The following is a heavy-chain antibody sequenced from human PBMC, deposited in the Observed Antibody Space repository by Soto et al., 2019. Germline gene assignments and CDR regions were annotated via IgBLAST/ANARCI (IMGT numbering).Heavy chain of an antibody. CDR3: AKGGVISWFHX. Sequence: GGSLRLSCAASGFTFSSYAMSWVRQAPGKGLEWVSSISCSGGSTYYADSVKVRFTISIDNSKNTLYLQMNSLRAEDTAVYYCAKGGVISWFHXWGQGTLVTVSX. J-gene: IGHJ5*02. CDR2: ISCSGGST. CDR1: GFTFSSYA. V-gene: IGHV3-23*01.